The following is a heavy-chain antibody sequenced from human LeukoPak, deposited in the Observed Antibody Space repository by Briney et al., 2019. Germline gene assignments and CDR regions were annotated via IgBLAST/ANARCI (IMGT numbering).Heavy chain of an antibody. V-gene: IGHV3-11*01. D-gene: IGHD2-2*01. Sequence: GGSLRLSCAASGFTFSDYYMSWIRQAPGKGLEWVSYISSSGSTIYYADSVKGRFTISRDNAKNSLYLQMNSLRAEVTAAYYCAMNLDCSSTSCYADPGWFDPWGQGTLVTVSS. CDR2: ISSSGSTI. CDR1: GFTFSDYY. CDR3: AMNLDCSSTSCYADPGWFDP. J-gene: IGHJ5*02.